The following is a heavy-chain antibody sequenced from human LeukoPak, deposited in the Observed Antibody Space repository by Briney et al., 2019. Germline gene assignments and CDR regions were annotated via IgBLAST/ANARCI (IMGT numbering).Heavy chain of an antibody. D-gene: IGHD3-10*01. CDR1: GGTCSSYA. V-gene: IGHV1-69*13. CDR3: ARDPPVRGQPYYYYGMDV. J-gene: IGHJ6*02. CDR2: IIPIFGTA. Sequence: SVKVSCKASGGTCSSYAISWVRQAPGQGLEWMGGIIPIFGTANYAQKFQGRVTITADESTSTAYMELSSLRSEDTAVYYCARDPPVRGQPYYYYGMDVWGQGTTVTVSS.